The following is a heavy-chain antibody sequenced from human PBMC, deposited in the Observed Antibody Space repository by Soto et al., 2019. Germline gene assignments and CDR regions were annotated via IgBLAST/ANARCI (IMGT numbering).Heavy chain of an antibody. D-gene: IGHD6-19*01. J-gene: IGHJ4*02. CDR2: IYYSGST. CDR1: GGSISSGDYY. Sequence: SETLSLTCTVSGGSISSGDYYWSWIRQPPGKGLEWIGYIYYSGSTYYNPSLKSRVTISVDTSKNQFSLKLSSVTAADTAVYYCARVPSSGWYWYFDYWGQGTLVSVSS. V-gene: IGHV4-30-4*01. CDR3: ARVPSSGWYWYFDY.